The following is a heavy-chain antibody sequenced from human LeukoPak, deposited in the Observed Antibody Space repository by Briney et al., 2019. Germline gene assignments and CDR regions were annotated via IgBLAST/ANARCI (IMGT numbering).Heavy chain of an antibody. CDR1: GFAFSTYA. D-gene: IGHD4-17*01. V-gene: IGHV3-64D*09. CDR2: ISSNGGST. CDR3: VKDNRDGDNLAWFDS. J-gene: IGHJ5*01. Sequence: SGGSLRLSCSASGFAFSTYAMHWVRQAPGGGLEYVSAISSNGGSTHYADPVKGRFTISRDNSKNTLYLQMSSLRPEDTAVYYCVKDNRDGDNLAWFDSWGQGTLVTVSS.